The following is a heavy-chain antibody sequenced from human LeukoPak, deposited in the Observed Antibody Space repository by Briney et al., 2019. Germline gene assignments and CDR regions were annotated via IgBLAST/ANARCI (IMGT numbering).Heavy chain of an antibody. CDR2: INPNSGGT. Sequence: ASVKVSCKASGYTFTGSYMHWVRQAPGQGLEWMGWINPNSGGTNYAQKFQGRVTMTRDTSISTAYMELSRLRSDDTAVYYCARTGGPNIVVVPAAMPGYWGQGTLVTVSS. J-gene: IGHJ4*02. CDR1: GYTFTGSY. CDR3: ARTGGPNIVVVPAAMPGY. V-gene: IGHV1-2*02. D-gene: IGHD2-2*01.